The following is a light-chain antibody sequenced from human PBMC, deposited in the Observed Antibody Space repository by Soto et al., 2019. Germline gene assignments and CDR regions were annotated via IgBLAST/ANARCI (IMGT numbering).Light chain of an antibody. J-gene: IGKJ3*01. Sequence: AIPLTQSPSSLSASVGDRVTITCRASLGISTALAWYQLKPGKAPKLLIYDAYTLESGVPSRFSGSGSGTDFTLTISSLQPEDFASYYCQQYNNFLTFGPGTKVEI. CDR3: QQYNNFLT. V-gene: IGKV1D-13*01. CDR2: DAY. CDR1: LGISTA.